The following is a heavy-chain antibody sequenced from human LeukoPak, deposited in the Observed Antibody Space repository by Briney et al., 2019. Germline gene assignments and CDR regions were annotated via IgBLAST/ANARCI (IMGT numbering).Heavy chain of an antibody. CDR3: ARGCDSSSWYCAFDI. CDR1: GFTFSDYY. CDR2: ISSSGSTI. Sequence: GGSLRLSCAASGFTFSDYYMSCIRQAPGKGLEWVSYISSSGSTIYYADSVKGRFTISRDNAKNSLYLQMNSLRAEDTAVYYCARGCDSSSWYCAFDIWGQGTMVTVSS. J-gene: IGHJ3*02. D-gene: IGHD6-13*01. V-gene: IGHV3-11*01.